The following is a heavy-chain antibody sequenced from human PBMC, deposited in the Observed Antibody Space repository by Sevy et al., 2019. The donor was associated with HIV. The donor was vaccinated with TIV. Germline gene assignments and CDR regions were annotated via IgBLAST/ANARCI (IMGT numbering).Heavy chain of an antibody. V-gene: IGHV1-18*01. Sequence: ASVKVSCKTSDYTFTNYGISWVRQAPGQGLEWVGWISGYNGNTNYAQKVQGRVTMTTDTYTRTAYMELRSLRSDDTAIYYCARVHGDFVGQRTAFDIWGQGTKVTVSS. J-gene: IGHJ3*02. CDR2: ISGYNGNT. CDR1: DYTFTNYG. D-gene: IGHD4-17*01. CDR3: ARVHGDFVGQRTAFDI.